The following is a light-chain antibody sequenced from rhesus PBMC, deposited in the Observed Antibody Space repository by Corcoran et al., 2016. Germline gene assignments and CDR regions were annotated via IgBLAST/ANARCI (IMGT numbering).Light chain of an antibody. V-gene: IGKV1-19*01. Sequence: DIHMTQSPSSLSASVGDKVTITCHASQGISSWLAWYQQKPGKAPKPLIYVASSLQIGVPSRVSGSGSRTDYTLTLGNLQPEDFATYYCQQYNALPFTFSPVTKLDIK. CDR1: QGISSW. CDR2: VAS. CDR3: QQYNALPFT. J-gene: IGKJ3*01.